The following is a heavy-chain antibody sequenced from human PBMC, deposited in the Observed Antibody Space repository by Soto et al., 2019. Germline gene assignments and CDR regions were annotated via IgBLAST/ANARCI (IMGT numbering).Heavy chain of an antibody. J-gene: IGHJ5*02. CDR1: GGSMTSYY. D-gene: IGHD3-3*01. Sequence: SETLSLTCTVSGGSMTSYYWTWIRQPAGKGLEWIGRVYSSGGTHYNPSLKSRVTISLDTSKNQFSLRLLSVTDADTAVYFCARGQRFSDWFDPWGKGTLVTVSS. CDR3: ARGQRFSDWFDP. CDR2: VYSSGGT. V-gene: IGHV4-4*07.